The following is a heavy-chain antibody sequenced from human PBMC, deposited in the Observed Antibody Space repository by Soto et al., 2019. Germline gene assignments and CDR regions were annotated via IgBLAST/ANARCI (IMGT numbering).Heavy chain of an antibody. CDR3: ARRLWDSSGWHPFDS. CDR2: IYWNDDE. D-gene: IGHD6-19*01. J-gene: IGHJ4*02. V-gene: IGHV2-5*01. Sequence: QITLKESGPTLVKPTQTLTLTCTLSGVSVSTTGVGVAWIRQPPGKALERLALIYWNDDERYSPSLKSRLTISKDISKNQVALTMANMDPVDAATYYCARRLWDSSGWHPFDSWGQGALVTVSS. CDR1: GVSVSTTGVG.